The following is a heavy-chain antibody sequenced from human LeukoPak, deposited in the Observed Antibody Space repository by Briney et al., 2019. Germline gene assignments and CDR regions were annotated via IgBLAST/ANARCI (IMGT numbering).Heavy chain of an antibody. CDR1: GGSISTHY. V-gene: IGHV4-59*11. CDR2: IYYSGST. J-gene: IGHJ4*02. Sequence: SETLSLTCTVSGGSISTHYWIWMRQPPGKGLEWIGYIYYSGSTNYNPSLKSRVTISVDTSKNQFSLRLGSVTAADTAAYHCARASPRYCSGGTCYSTSLPFDYWGQGTLVTVSS. CDR3: ARASPRYCSGGTCYSTSLPFDY. D-gene: IGHD2-15*01.